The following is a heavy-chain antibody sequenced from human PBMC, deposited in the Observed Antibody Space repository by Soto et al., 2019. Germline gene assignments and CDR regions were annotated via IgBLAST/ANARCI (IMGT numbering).Heavy chain of an antibody. CDR1: GGTFSSYA. CDR3: ARVGYCSSTSCYENYYYGMDV. J-gene: IGHJ6*02. D-gene: IGHD2-2*01. CDR2: IIPIFGTA. Sequence: QVQLVQSGAEVKKPGSSVKVSCKASGGTFSSYAISWVRQAPGQGLEWMGGIIPIFGTANYAQKFHGRVTITADESTSTAYMELSSLRSEDTAVYYCARVGYCSSTSCYENYYYGMDVWGQGTTVTVSS. V-gene: IGHV1-69*01.